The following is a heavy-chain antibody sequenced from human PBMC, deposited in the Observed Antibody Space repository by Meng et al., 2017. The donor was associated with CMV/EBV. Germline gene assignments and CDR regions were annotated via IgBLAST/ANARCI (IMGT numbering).Heavy chain of an antibody. J-gene: IGHJ6*02. CDR3: ARDRYYDFWSGYYSDYYYGMDV. CDR1: GFTFSSYW. D-gene: IGHD3-3*01. Sequence: GESLKLSCAASGFTFSSYWMSWVRQAPGKGLEWVANIKKDGSEKYYVDSVKGRFTITRDNAKNSLYLQMNSLRAEDTAVYYCARDRYYDFWSGYYSDYYYGMDVWGQGTTVTVSS. V-gene: IGHV3-7*01. CDR2: IKKDGSEK.